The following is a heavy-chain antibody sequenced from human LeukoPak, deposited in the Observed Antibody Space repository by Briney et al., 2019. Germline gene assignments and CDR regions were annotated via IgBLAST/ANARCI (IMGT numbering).Heavy chain of an antibody. CDR2: ISYDGSNK. D-gene: IGHD5-12*01. J-gene: IGHJ4*02. CDR1: GFTFNNYA. CDR3: ARDTREGYSGYDSIDY. V-gene: IGHV3-30*04. Sequence: GGSLRLSCAAFGFTFNNYAMHWVRQAPGKGLEWVTVISYDGSNKYYADSVKGRFTISRDNSKNTLYLQMNSLRAEDTAVYYCARDTREGYSGYDSIDYWGQGTLVIVSS.